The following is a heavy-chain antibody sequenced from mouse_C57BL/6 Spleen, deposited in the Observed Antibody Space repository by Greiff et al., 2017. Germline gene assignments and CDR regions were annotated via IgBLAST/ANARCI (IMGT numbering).Heavy chain of an antibody. Sequence: EVQGVESWGGLVKPGGSLKLSCAASGFTFSSYAMSWVRQTPEKRLEWVATISDGGSYTYYPDNVKGRFTISRDNAKNNLYLQMSHLKSEDTAMYYCAGGYEAMDYWGQGTSVTVSS. CDR2: ISDGGSYT. J-gene: IGHJ4*01. V-gene: IGHV5-4*01. CDR1: GFTFSSYA. CDR3: AGGYEAMDY.